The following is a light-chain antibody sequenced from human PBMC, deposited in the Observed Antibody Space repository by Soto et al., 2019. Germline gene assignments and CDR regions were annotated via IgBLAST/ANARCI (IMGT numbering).Light chain of an antibody. CDR1: QSVGNN. V-gene: IGKV3-15*01. Sequence: EVVMAQSPVTLSVSPGDGAALSCRASQSVGNNLAWYQQKPGQAPRLLVYGASTRATGVPARFSGSGSRTEFTLTVSSLGSEDFAVYYCQQYNKWPLTFGQGTKVDIK. J-gene: IGKJ1*01. CDR2: GAS. CDR3: QQYNKWPLT.